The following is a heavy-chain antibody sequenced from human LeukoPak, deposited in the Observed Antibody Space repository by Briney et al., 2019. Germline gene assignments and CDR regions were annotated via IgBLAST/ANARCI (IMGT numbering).Heavy chain of an antibody. J-gene: IGHJ4*02. D-gene: IGHD3-22*01. CDR2: INPNSGGT. Sequence: ASVKVSCKASGYTFTGYYMHWVRQAPGQGLEWMGRINPNSGGTNYAQKFQGRVTMTRDTSISTTYMELSRLRSDDTALYYCARVPSYHSSGYYLNWGQGTLVTVSS. CDR1: GYTFTGYY. V-gene: IGHV1-2*06. CDR3: ARVPSYHSSGYYLN.